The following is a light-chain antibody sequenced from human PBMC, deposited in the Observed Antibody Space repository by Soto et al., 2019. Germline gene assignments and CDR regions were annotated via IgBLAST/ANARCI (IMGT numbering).Light chain of an antibody. CDR3: ISYTSSSFYV. V-gene: IGLV2-14*01. CDR2: EVS. J-gene: IGLJ1*01. CDR1: SSDGGGYNY. Sequence: QSALTQPASVSGSPGQSITISCTGTSSDGGGYNYVSWYQQHPGKAPKLIIYEVSNRPSGVSNRFSGSKSVNTASLTISGLQAEDEADYYCISYTSSSFYVFGPGTKGTV.